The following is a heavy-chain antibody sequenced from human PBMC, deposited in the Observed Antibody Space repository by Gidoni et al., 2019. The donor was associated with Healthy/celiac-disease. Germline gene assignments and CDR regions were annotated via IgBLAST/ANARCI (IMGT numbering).Heavy chain of an antibody. CDR3: ARTVPAAEYYFDY. CDR2: IFSNDEQ. J-gene: IGHJ4*02. D-gene: IGHD2-2*01. Sequence: QVTLKESGPVLVKPTETRTRTWTVCGFALSNARMGVSWIRQPPGKALEWLAHIFSNDEQSYSTSLKSRLTISKDTSKSQVVLTMTNMDPVDTATYYCARTVPAAEYYFDYWGQGTLVTVSS. V-gene: IGHV2-26*01. CDR1: GFALSNARMG.